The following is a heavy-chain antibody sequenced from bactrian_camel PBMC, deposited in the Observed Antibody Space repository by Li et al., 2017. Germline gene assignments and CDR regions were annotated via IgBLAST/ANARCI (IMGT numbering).Heavy chain of an antibody. J-gene: IGHJ6*01. CDR1: GYTYCSYD. D-gene: IGHD3*01. CDR2: IDSDGST. CDR3: ATLITRQAILMGWVREADFGY. Sequence: VQLVESGGGSVQAGGSLRLSCAASGYTYCSYDMSWYRQAPGKEREFVSRIDSDGSTSYADSVKGRFTISQDRAKNTVYLQMNSLKSEDTALYYCATLITRQAILMGWVREADFGYWGQGTQVTVS. V-gene: IGHV3S10*01.